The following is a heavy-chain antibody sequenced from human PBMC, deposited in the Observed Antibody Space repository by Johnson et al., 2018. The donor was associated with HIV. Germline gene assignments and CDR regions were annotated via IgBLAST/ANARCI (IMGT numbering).Heavy chain of an antibody. D-gene: IGHD1-1*01. CDR1: GFTFSCCG. Sequence: QMQLVESGGGVVQPGGSLRFSCAASGFTFSCCGMYWVRQAPGKGLEWVAFIRYDGSNKYYADSVKGRFTISRDNSKNTLYLQMNSLRGEDTAVYYCAKGRSSTPWEHAFDIWGQGTMVIVSS. CDR3: AKGRSSTPWEHAFDI. CDR2: IRYDGSNK. V-gene: IGHV3-30*02. J-gene: IGHJ3*02.